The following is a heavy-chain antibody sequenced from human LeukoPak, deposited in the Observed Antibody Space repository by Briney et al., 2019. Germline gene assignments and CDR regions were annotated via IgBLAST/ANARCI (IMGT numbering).Heavy chain of an antibody. J-gene: IGHJ5*02. CDR1: GFTFNSYW. CDR2: IKKDGSGK. D-gene: IGHD3-16*01. Sequence: GGSLRLSCAASGFTFNSYWMSWVRQAPGKGLEWVANIKKDGSGKNYVDSVKGRFTISRDNAKNSLYLQMDSLRAEDTAVYYCARFISLGAWGQGTLVTVSS. CDR3: ARFISLGA. V-gene: IGHV3-7*01.